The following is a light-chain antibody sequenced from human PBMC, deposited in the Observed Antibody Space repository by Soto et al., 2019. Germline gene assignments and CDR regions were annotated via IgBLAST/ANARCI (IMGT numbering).Light chain of an antibody. Sequence: QSALTQPRSVSGSPGQSLTISCSGDVGGHSSVSWYQQYPGKAPKLIIYDVTHRPSGVPDRFSGFKFGNTASLTISGLQPEDEADYHCCSYVGGYPFFLFGGGTKLTVL. CDR1: DVGGHSS. J-gene: IGLJ2*01. CDR2: DVT. V-gene: IGLV2-11*01. CDR3: CSYVGGYPFFL.